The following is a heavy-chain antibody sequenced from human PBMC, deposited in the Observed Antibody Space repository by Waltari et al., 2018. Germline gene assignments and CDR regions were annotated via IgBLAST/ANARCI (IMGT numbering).Heavy chain of an antibody. CDR2: IYSGGST. V-gene: IGHV3-53*01. Sequence: EVQLVESGGGWIQPGGSLRLSCAASGFTVSSHYMSWVRQAPGKGLEWVSVIYSGGSTYYADSVKGRFTISRDNSKNTLYLQMNSLRAEDTAVYYCARGYYSSGYYSDYWGQGTLVTVSS. CDR1: GFTVSSHY. D-gene: IGHD3-22*01. J-gene: IGHJ4*02. CDR3: ARGYYSSGYYSDY.